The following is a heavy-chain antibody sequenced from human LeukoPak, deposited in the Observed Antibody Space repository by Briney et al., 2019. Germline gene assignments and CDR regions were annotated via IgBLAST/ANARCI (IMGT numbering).Heavy chain of an antibody. CDR1: GYTFTGYY. CDR3: ARDEYDGDPNY. J-gene: IGHJ4*02. V-gene: IGHV1-2*02. D-gene: IGHD4-17*01. CDR2: INPNSGGT. Sequence: ASVKVSCKASGYTFTGYYMHWVRQAPGQGLEWMGWINPNSGGTNYAQKFQGRVTMTRDTSISTAYMELRSLRSDDTAVYYCARDEYDGDPNYWGQGTLVTVSS.